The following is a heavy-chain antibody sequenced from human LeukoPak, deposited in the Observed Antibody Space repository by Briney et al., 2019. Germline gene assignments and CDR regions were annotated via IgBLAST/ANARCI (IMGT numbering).Heavy chain of an antibody. CDR1: GYTFTDYY. Sequence: ASVKVSCKASGYTFTDYYVHWVRQAPGQGLEWMGWINPNSGGTEYAQKFQGRVTMTRDTSISTAYMDLRWLGSDDTAMYYCARDHCTRNSCYEDLYYGMDVWGQGTTVTVSS. D-gene: IGHD2-2*01. V-gene: IGHV1-2*02. J-gene: IGHJ6*02. CDR3: ARDHCTRNSCYEDLYYGMDV. CDR2: INPNSGGT.